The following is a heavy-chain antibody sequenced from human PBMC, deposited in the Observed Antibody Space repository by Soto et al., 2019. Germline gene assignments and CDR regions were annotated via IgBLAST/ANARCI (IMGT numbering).Heavy chain of an antibody. J-gene: IGHJ4*02. CDR2: IYYSGST. Sequence: SETLSLTCTVSGGSISSSSYYWGWIRQPPGKGLEWIESIYYSGSTYYNPSLKSRVTISVDTSKNQFSLKLSSVTAADTAVYYCARTTYYYDSSGYTNDYWGQGTLVTVSS. D-gene: IGHD3-22*01. CDR3: ARTTYYYDSSGYTNDY. V-gene: IGHV4-39*01. CDR1: GGSISSSSYY.